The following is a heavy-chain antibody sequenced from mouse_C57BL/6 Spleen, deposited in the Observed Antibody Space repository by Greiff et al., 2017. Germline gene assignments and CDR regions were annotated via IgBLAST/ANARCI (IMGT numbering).Heavy chain of an antibody. CDR3: TRDGSSFYWYFDV. CDR1: GYTFTDYE. J-gene: IGHJ1*03. Sequence: QVQLQQSGAELVRPGASVTLSCKASGYTFTDYEMHWVKQTPVHGLEWIGAIDPETGGTAYNQKFKGKAILTADKSSSTAYMELRSLTSEDSAVYYCTRDGSSFYWYFDVWGTGTTVTVPS. V-gene: IGHV1-15*01. CDR2: IDPETGGT. D-gene: IGHD1-1*01.